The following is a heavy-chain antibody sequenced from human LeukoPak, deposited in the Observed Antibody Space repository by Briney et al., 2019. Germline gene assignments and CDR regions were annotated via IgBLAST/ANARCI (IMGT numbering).Heavy chain of an antibody. Sequence: GGSLRLSCAASGFTFSSYAMRWVRQAPGKGLEWVSYISTSSSTIYYADSVKGRFTISRDNAKNSLYLQMNSLRTEDTAVYYCARGRMTTLYYFDYWGQGTLVTVSS. V-gene: IGHV3-48*04. D-gene: IGHD4-17*01. CDR2: ISTSSSTI. J-gene: IGHJ4*02. CDR3: ARGRMTTLYYFDY. CDR1: GFTFSSYA.